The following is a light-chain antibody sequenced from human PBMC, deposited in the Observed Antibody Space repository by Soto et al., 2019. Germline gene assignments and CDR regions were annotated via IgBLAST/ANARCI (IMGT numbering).Light chain of an antibody. Sequence: DIQMTQSPSSLSASVGDSLTITCRASQYISTYLNWYQQKPGKAPKVLIYAASSLQSGVPSRFSGSGSGTEFTLTISSLQSEDFALYYCQQYNDWPPWTFGQGTKVDIK. V-gene: IGKV1-39*01. CDR3: QQYNDWPPWT. CDR2: AAS. CDR1: QYISTY. J-gene: IGKJ1*01.